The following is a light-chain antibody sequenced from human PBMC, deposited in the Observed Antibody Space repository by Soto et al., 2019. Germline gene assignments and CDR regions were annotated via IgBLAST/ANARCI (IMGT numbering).Light chain of an antibody. V-gene: IGKV1-5*03. J-gene: IGKJ1*01. CDR2: RAS. CDR1: QSISSW. Sequence: DIQMTQSPSTLSASVGDRVIITCRASQSISSWLAWYQQKPGKAPNLLIYRASTLKSGIPSRFSGSGSGTEFTLTLSSLQPDDFAAYYCEQYDRASWTFGQGTKVEIK. CDR3: EQYDRASWT.